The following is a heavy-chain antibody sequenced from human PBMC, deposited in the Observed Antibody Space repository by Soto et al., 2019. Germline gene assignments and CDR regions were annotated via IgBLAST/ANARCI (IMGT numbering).Heavy chain of an antibody. V-gene: IGHV4-31*03. J-gene: IGHJ4*02. Sequence: QVQLQESGPGLVKPSQTLSLTCTVSGGSISSGGYYCSWIRQHPGKGLEWIGYIYYSGSTYYNPSLKSRVTISVDTSKNQFSLKLSSVTAADTSVYYCARGDYYDSSGYTYWGQGTLVTVSS. D-gene: IGHD3-22*01. CDR3: ARGDYYDSSGYTY. CDR2: IYYSGST. CDR1: GGSISSGGYY.